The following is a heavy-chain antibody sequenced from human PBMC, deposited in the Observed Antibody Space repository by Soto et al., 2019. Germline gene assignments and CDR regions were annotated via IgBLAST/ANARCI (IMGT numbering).Heavy chain of an antibody. CDR1: GYTFTSYD. Sequence: ASVKVSCKASGYTFTSYDINWVRQATGQGLEWMGWMNPNSGNTGYAQKFQGRVTMTRNTSISTAYMELSSLRSEDTAVYYCARRRSTSQSLYYYYMDVWGKGTTVTVSS. D-gene: IGHD2-2*01. CDR3: ARRRSTSQSLYYYYMDV. J-gene: IGHJ6*03. CDR2: MNPNSGNT. V-gene: IGHV1-8*01.